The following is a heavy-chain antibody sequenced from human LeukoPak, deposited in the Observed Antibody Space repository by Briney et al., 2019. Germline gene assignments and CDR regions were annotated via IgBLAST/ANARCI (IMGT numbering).Heavy chain of an antibody. V-gene: IGHV6-1*01. CDR3: AGGGFYYYGMDV. J-gene: IGHJ6*02. CDR2: TYYRSKWYN. Sequence: SQTLSLTCVISGDSVSSNSGVWNWIRQSPSGGLEWLGRTYYRSKWYNDYAVSVKSRITINPDTTKNQFSLQLNSVTPEDTAVYYCAGGGFYYYGMDVWGQGTTVTVSS. CDR1: GDSVSSNSGV.